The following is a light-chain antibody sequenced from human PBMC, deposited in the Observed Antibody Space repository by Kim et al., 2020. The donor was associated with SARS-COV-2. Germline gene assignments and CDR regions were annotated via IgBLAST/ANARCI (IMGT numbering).Light chain of an antibody. Sequence: QSALTQPASASGSHGQSITISCTGTSSDVGGYNYVSWYQQHPGKAPKLMIYDVSNRPSGVSNRFSGSKSGNTASLTISGLQAEDEADYYCSSYTSSSTVVFGGGTQLTVL. CDR1: SSDVGGYNY. CDR3: SSYTSSSTVV. V-gene: IGLV2-14*03. CDR2: DVS. J-gene: IGLJ2*01.